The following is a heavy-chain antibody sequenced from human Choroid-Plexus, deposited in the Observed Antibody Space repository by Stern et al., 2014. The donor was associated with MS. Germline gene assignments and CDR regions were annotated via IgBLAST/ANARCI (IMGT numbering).Heavy chain of an antibody. CDR3: AKDRQYLTYFFDH. CDR2: VSYDGSNK. CDR1: GFTFGSCA. Sequence: VQLVESGGGVVQPGRPLSLSCVVSGFTFGSCAMHWVRQAPGKGVERGAGVSYDGSNKYYADSVKGRFTISRDNSQNTLYMQMSSLRPEDTAVYYCAKDRQYLTYFFDHWGQGSLVTVSS. D-gene: IGHD2/OR15-2a*01. J-gene: IGHJ5*02. V-gene: IGHV3-30*18.